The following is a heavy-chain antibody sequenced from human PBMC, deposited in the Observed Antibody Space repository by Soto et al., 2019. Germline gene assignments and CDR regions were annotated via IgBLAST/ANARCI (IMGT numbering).Heavy chain of an antibody. V-gene: IGHV4-59*01. J-gene: IGHJ6*03. CDR1: GASISSYH. CDR3: AAAVPAEYVFPYYYMDV. D-gene: IGHD2-2*01. Sequence: QVQLQESGPGLVKPSETLSLTCTVSGASISSYHWSWIRQTPGKGLEWIGYIYYSGSANYNPSLKSRVTFSVDTSKNQVSLKLSAVTAAVTGVDYCAAAVPAEYVFPYYYMDVWGKGTRVNVSS. CDR2: IYYSGSA.